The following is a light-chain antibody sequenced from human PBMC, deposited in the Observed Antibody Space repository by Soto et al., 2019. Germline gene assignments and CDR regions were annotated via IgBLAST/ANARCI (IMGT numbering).Light chain of an antibody. J-gene: IGKJ1*01. CDR3: QKYNRAPQT. CDR1: QDIRNY. Sequence: DIQMTQSPSSLSASIGDRVTITCRASQDIRNYLAWYQQKPGKVPKLLLYAASTLQSGVPSRFSASGSGTEVSLTISSLNPEDLTTYYCQKYNRAPQTLGQGTKVQI. V-gene: IGKV1-27*01. CDR2: AAS.